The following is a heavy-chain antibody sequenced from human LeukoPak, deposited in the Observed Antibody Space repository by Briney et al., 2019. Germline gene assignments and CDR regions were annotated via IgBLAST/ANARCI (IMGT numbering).Heavy chain of an antibody. J-gene: IGHJ5*02. CDR1: GFTFGRYW. V-gene: IGHV3-74*01. Sequence: GGSLRLSCADSGFTFGRYWMHWVRQAPGKGLVWVSHITTDGSGTSYADSVKGRFTISRDNAKNTLYLQMNSLRAEDTAVYYCAKDPDDYDFWSGYSKQAAVPWGQGTLVTVSS. CDR2: ITTDGSGT. CDR3: AKDPDDYDFWSGYSKQAAVP. D-gene: IGHD3-3*01.